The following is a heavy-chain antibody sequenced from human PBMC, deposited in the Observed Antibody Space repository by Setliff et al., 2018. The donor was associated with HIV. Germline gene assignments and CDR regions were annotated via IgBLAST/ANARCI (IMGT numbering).Heavy chain of an antibody. CDR1: GGSISSESYY. J-gene: IGHJ4*02. CDR2: IYTGGST. Sequence: SETLSLTCTVSGGSISSESYYWNWIRQPAGKGLEHIGHIYTGGSTNYNPSLKSRVIISGDTSKNQFSLKLSSVTAADTAMYFCARQPPLSVLQVWFDDYWGQGTLVTVSS. CDR3: ARQPPLSVLQVWFDDY. V-gene: IGHV4-61*09. D-gene: IGHD3-10*01.